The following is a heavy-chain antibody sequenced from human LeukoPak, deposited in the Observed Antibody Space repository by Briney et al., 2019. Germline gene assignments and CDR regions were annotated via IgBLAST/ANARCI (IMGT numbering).Heavy chain of an antibody. Sequence: GESLKISCKGSGYNFNTYWVAWVRQLPGKGLEWMGIIRPMNSDVRYSPSFQGQVAISADRSIDTAYLQWSSLTASDTAMYYCASRPFETTVVPWDFYWGQGTQVTVSS. V-gene: IGHV5-51*01. J-gene: IGHJ4*02. D-gene: IGHD4-17*01. CDR3: ASRPFETTVVPWDFY. CDR2: IRPMNSDV. CDR1: GYNFNTYW.